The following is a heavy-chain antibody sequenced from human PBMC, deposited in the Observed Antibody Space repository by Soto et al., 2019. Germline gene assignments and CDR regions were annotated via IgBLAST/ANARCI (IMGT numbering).Heavy chain of an antibody. D-gene: IGHD4-17*01. V-gene: IGHV1-46*03. J-gene: IGHJ5*02. CDR3: ARAVRILTVTTPKYNWFDP. Sequence: ASVKVSCKASGYTFTSYYMHWVRQAPGQGLEWMGIINPSGGSTSYAQKFQGRVTMTRDTSTSTVYMELSSLRSEDTAVYYCARAVRILTVTTPKYNWFDPWRQGTLVTVSS. CDR1: GYTFTSYY. CDR2: INPSGGST.